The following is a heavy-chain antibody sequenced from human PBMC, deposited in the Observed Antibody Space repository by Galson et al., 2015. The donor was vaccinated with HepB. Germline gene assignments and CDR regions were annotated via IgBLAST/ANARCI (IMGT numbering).Heavy chain of an antibody. V-gene: IGHV4-59*01. Sequence: LSLTCTVSGGSISSYYWSWIRQPPGKGLEWIGYIYYSGSTNYNPSLKSRVTISVDTSKNQFSLKLSSVTAADTAVYYCARDLGPRNDYYDSSGYWGHFDYWGQGTLVTVSS. J-gene: IGHJ4*02. D-gene: IGHD3-22*01. CDR1: GGSISSYY. CDR2: IYYSGST. CDR3: ARDLGPRNDYYDSSGYWGHFDY.